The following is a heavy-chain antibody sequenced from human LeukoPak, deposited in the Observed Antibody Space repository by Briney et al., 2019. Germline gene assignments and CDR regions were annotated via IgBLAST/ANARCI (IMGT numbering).Heavy chain of an antibody. J-gene: IGHJ4*02. V-gene: IGHV4-34*01. CDR2: INHSGSA. D-gene: IGHD1-7*01. CDR1: DASFSGYY. CDR3: ARGQPPYSAGSTYYAGGFYYYDN. Sequence: SEPLSLTCAVYDASFSGYYWSWIRQPPGKGLEWIGEINHSGSAKYKPSLKSRVTISVSLSKNQFSLDLSSVTAADTGVYYCARGQPPYSAGSTYYAGGFYYYDNWGQRTLVTVSS.